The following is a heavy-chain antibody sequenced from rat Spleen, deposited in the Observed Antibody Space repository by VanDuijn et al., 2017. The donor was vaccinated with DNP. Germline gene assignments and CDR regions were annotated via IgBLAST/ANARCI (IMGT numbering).Heavy chain of an antibody. CDR2: INKDSSTI. V-gene: IGHV4-2*01. D-gene: IGHD1-12*02. J-gene: IGHJ4*01. Sequence: EVKLVESGGGLVQPGRSLKLSCAASGFNFNDYWMGWVRQAPGKGLEWIGQINKDSSTINYIPSLKEKITISRDNAQNTLYLQMDSLRSEDTATYYCARHMNDGSYYYPYVMDAWGQGASVTVSS. CDR3: ARHMNDGSYYYPYVMDA. CDR1: GFNFNDYW.